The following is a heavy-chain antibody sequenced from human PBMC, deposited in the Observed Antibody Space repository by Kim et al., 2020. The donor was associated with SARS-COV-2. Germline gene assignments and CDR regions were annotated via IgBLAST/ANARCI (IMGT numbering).Heavy chain of an antibody. V-gene: IGHV3-23*01. J-gene: IGHJ4*02. CDR3: ARRREGFDN. CDR1: GFTFTDHA. Sequence: GGSLRLSCAASGFTFTDHAMTWVRQAPGKGLEWVSVISSSGTTTFYTDSVKGRFTISRDTSTKTLYLQMNSLRAEDTAIYYCARRREGFDNWGQGTLVT. CDR2: ISSSGTTT.